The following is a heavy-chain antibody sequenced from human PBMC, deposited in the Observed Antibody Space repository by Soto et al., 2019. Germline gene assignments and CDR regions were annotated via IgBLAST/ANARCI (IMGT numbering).Heavy chain of an antibody. CDR1: GGSISSYY. CDR2: IYYSGST. V-gene: IGHV4-59*12. Sequence: SETLSLTCTVSGGSISSYYWSWIRQPPGKGLGWIGSIYYSGSTNYNPSLKSRVTISVDTSKNQFSLKLSSVTAADTAVYYCARGPAYCGGDCYSGVDYWGQGTLVTVS. CDR3: ARGPAYCGGDCYSGVDY. J-gene: IGHJ4*02. D-gene: IGHD2-21*02.